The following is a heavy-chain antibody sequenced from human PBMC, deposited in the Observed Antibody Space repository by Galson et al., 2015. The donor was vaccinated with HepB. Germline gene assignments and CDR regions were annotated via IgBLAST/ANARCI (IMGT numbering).Heavy chain of an antibody. D-gene: IGHD1-1*01. Sequence: SVKVSCKASGYTFTGYYMHWVRQAPGQGLEWMGWINPNSGGTNYAQKFQGWVTMTRDTSISTAYLQWSSLKASDTAMYYCARGLERTPEGPFDYWGQGTLVTVSS. CDR1: GYTFTGYY. J-gene: IGHJ4*01. CDR2: INPNSGGT. V-gene: IGHV1-2*04. CDR3: ARGLERTPEGPFDY.